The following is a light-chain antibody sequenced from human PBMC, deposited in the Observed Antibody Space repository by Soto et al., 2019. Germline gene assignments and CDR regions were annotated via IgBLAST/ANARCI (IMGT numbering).Light chain of an antibody. CDR3: QQYGSSPRT. J-gene: IGKJ1*01. V-gene: IGKV3-20*01. CDR1: QSVSSSY. CDR2: CAS. Sequence: EIVLTQSPGALSLSPGERATLSCGASQSVSSSYLAWYQQKPGQAPRLLIYCASTRATGIPDRFSGSGSGTDFTITISRLETEDFAVYYCQQYGSSPRTFGQGTKVDIK.